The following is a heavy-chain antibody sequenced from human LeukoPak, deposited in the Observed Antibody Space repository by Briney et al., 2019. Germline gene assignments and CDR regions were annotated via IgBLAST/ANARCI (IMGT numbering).Heavy chain of an antibody. CDR1: GGSFSGYY. Sequence: SETLSLTCAVYGGSFSGYYWSWIRQPPGKGLEWIGEINHSGSTNYNPSLKSRVTISVDTSKNQFSLKLSSATAADTAVYYCATREVAQSDFDYWGQGTLVTVSS. J-gene: IGHJ4*02. V-gene: IGHV4-34*01. CDR2: INHSGST. CDR3: ATREVAQSDFDY. D-gene: IGHD2-15*01.